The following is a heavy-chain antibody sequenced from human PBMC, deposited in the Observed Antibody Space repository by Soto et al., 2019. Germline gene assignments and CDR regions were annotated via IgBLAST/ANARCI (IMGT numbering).Heavy chain of an antibody. J-gene: IGHJ6*02. CDR2: IWYDGSNK. CDR1: GFTFSSYG. CDR3: ARRYCSGGSCYTGYYYYYGMDV. Sequence: GGSLRLSCAASGFTFSSYGMHWVRQAPGKGLEWVAVIWYDGSNKYYADSVKGRFTISRDNSKSTLYLQMNSLRAEDTAVYYCARRYCSGGSCYTGYYYYYGMDVWGQGTTVTVSS. D-gene: IGHD2-15*01. V-gene: IGHV3-33*01.